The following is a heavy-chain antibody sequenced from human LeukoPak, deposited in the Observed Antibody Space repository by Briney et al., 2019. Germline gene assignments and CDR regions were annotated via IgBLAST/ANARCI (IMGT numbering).Heavy chain of an antibody. CDR1: GGSISSYY. CDR3: ARDPGVNYGMDV. CDR2: IYYSGST. Sequence: SETLSLTCTVSGGSISSYYWSWIRQPPGKGLEWIGYIYYSGSTNYNPSLKSRVTISVDTSKNQFSLKLSSVTAADTAAYYCARDPGVNYGMDVWGQGTTVTVSS. V-gene: IGHV4-59*01. D-gene: IGHD7-27*01. J-gene: IGHJ6*02.